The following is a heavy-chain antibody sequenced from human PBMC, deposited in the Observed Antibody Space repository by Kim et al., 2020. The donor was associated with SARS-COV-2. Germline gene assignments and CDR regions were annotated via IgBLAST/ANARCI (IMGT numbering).Heavy chain of an antibody. D-gene: IGHD3-3*01. J-gene: IGHJ3*02. V-gene: IGHV4-59*01. CDR2: IYYSGST. CDR3: ASARDSYDFWSGYYTGTANAFDI. CDR1: GGSIRNYY. Sequence: SETLSLTCTVSGGSIRNYYWSWIRQPPGKGLEWIGNIYYSGSTNYNPSLRSRVTISLDTSKNQFSLKLSSVTAADTAVYYCASARDSYDFWSGYYTGTANAFDIWGQWTMIIVSS.